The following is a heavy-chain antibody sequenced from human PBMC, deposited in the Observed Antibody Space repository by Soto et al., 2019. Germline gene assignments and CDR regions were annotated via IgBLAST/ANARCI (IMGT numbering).Heavy chain of an antibody. J-gene: IGHJ3*02. CDR2: IRSKAYGGTT. D-gene: IGHD2-15*01. CDR1: GFTFGDYA. CDR3: TRCSGGSCYYDAFDI. V-gene: IGHV3-49*03. Sequence: EVQLVESGGGLVQPGRSLRLSCTASGFTFGDYAMSWFRQAPGKGLEWVGFIRSKAYGGTTEYAASVKGRFTISRDDSKSIAYLQMNSLKTEDTAVYYCTRCSGGSCYYDAFDIWGQGTMVTVSS.